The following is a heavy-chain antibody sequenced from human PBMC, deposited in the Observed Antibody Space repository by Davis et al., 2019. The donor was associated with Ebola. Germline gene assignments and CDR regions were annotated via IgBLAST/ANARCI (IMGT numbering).Heavy chain of an antibody. Sequence: GESLKISCAASGFTFSSYAMHWVRQAPGKGLEWVAVISYDGSNKYYADSVKGRFTISRDNSKNTLYLQMNSLRAEDTAVYYCVLVVVPTDFDYWGQGTLVTVSS. V-gene: IGHV3-30-3*01. CDR1: GFTFSSYA. D-gene: IGHD3-22*01. CDR3: VLVVVPTDFDY. CDR2: ISYDGSNK. J-gene: IGHJ4*02.